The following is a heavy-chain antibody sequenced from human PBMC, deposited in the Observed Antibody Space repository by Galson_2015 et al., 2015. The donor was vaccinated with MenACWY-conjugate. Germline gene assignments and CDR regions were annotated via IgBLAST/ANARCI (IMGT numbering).Heavy chain of an antibody. J-gene: IGHJ4*02. Sequence: QSGAEVKKTGESLTISCEGSGYSFSNYWIGWVRQMPGKGLEWMGIIDPGDSDTRYSPSFQGQVTISADKSISTAYLQWSSLKASDTAIYYCTRGYIAKGLSSFWGQGTLVTVSS. V-gene: IGHV5-51*03. CDR3: TRGYIAKGLSSF. D-gene: IGHD2-21*01. CDR2: IDPGDSDT. CDR1: GYSFSNYW.